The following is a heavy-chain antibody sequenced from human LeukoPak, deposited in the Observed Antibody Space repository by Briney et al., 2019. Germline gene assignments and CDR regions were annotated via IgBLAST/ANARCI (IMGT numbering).Heavy chain of an antibody. Sequence: SETLSLTCAVYGGSFSGYYWSWIRQPPGKGLEWIGEINHSGSTNYNPSLKSRVTISVDTSKNQFSPKLSSVTAADTAVYYCARVRYYYDSSGYCFDYWGQGTLVTVSS. CDR2: INHSGST. V-gene: IGHV4-34*01. J-gene: IGHJ4*02. CDR3: ARVRYYYDSSGYCFDY. CDR1: GGSFSGYY. D-gene: IGHD3-22*01.